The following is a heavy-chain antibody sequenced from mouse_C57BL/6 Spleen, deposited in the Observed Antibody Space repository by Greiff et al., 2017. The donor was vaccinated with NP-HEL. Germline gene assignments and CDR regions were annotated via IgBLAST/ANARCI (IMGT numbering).Heavy chain of an antibody. CDR3: ARSITTVVADY. Sequence: VKLQQPGAELVMPGASVKLSCKASGYTFTSYWMHWVKQRPGQGLEWIGEIDPSDSYTNYNQKFKGKSTLTVDKSSSTAYMQLSSLTSEDSAVYYCARSITTVVADYWGQGTTLTVSS. J-gene: IGHJ2*01. CDR1: GYTFTSYW. CDR2: IDPSDSYT. D-gene: IGHD1-1*01. V-gene: IGHV1-69*01.